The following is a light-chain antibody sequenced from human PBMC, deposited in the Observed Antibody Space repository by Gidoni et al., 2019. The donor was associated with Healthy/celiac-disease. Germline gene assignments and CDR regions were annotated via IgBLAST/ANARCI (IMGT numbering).Light chain of an antibody. CDR2: AAS. Sequence: VHMTQSPSSVSASVGDRVTITCRASQGIRSWLAWYQQKPGKAPKLLIYAASSLQSGVPSRFSGSGSGTDFTLTISSLQPEDFATYYCQQSNSFPYTFGQXTKLEIK. J-gene: IGKJ2*01. V-gene: IGKV1-12*01. CDR3: QQSNSFPYT. CDR1: QGIRSW.